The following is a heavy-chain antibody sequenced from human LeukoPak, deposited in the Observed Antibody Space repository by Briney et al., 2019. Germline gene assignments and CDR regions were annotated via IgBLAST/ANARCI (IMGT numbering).Heavy chain of an antibody. V-gene: IGHV3-7*01. Sequence: GSLRLSCAASGFTFSSYWMSWVRQVPGKGLEWVANIKQDGSEKNYVDSVKGRFTISRDNAKNSVYLQMNSLRAEDTAVYYCARDRKNEYYYDSSGSNTFDYWGQGTLVTVSS. CDR2: IKQDGSEK. D-gene: IGHD3-22*01. CDR1: GFTFSSYW. J-gene: IGHJ4*02. CDR3: ARDRKNEYYYDSSGSNTFDY.